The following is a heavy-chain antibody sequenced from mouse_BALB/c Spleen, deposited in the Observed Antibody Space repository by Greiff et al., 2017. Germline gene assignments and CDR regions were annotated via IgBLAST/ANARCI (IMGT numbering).Heavy chain of an antibody. Sequence: EVQVVESGGGLVQPGGSRKLSCAASGFTFSSFGMHWVRQAPEKGLEWVAYISSGSSTIYYADTVKGRFTISRDNPKNTLFLQMTSLRSEDTAMYYCARSGGYDEFDYWGQGTTRTVSS. D-gene: IGHD2-2*01. CDR1: GFTFSSFG. V-gene: IGHV5-17*02. CDR2: ISSGSSTI. CDR3: ARSGGYDEFDY. J-gene: IGHJ2*01.